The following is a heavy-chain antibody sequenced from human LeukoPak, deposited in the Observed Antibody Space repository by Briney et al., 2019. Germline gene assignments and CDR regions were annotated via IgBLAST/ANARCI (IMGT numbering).Heavy chain of an antibody. CDR1: GFTFSNYW. J-gene: IGHJ4*02. CDR2: IDNAGSIT. V-gene: IGHV3-74*03. D-gene: IGHD3-22*01. Sequence: PGGSLRLSCAASGFTFSNYWIHWVRQAPGKGLVWVSRIDNAGSITTYADSVKGRFTISRDNAKNTLYLQMNSLRAEDTAVYYCARGGYYYDSSGYYQLDYWGQGTLVTVSS. CDR3: ARGGYYYDSSGYYQLDY.